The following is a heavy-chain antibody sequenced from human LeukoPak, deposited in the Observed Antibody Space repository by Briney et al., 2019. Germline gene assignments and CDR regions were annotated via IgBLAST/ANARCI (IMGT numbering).Heavy chain of an antibody. V-gene: IGHV4-39*01. CDR1: GGSISSSSYY. Sequence: PSETLSLTCTVSGGSISSSSYYWGWIRRPPGKGLEWIGSIYYSGSTYYNPSLKSRVTISVDTSKNQFSLKLSSVTAADTAVYYCARHVGESSSSWYRFYYYYMDVWGKGTTVTISS. J-gene: IGHJ6*03. D-gene: IGHD6-13*01. CDR3: ARHVGESSSSWYRFYYYYMDV. CDR2: IYYSGST.